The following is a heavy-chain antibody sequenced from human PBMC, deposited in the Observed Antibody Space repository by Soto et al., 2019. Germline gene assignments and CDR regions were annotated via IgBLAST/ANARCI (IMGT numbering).Heavy chain of an antibody. CDR3: ARYIAARYYYYGMDV. V-gene: IGHV1-69*13. D-gene: IGHD6-6*01. J-gene: IGHJ6*02. CDR1: GGTFSSYA. Sequence: GASVKVSCKASGGTFSSYAISWVRQAPGQGLEWMEGIIPIFGTANYAQKFQGRVTITADESTSTAYMELSSLRSEDTAVYYCARYIAARYYYYGMDVWGQGTTVTVSS. CDR2: IIPIFGTA.